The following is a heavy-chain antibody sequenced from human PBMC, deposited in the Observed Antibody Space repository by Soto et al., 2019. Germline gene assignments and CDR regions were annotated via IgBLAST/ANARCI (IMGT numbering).Heavy chain of an antibody. J-gene: IGHJ4*02. CDR2: IYHSGST. Sequence: PSETLSLTCAVSGGSISSGGYSWSWIRQPPGKGLEWIGYIYHSGSTYYNPSLKSRVTISVDRSKNQFSLKLSSVTAADTAVYHCARTNYYDSSGYDYFDYWGQGTLVTVSS. V-gene: IGHV4-30-2*01. CDR3: ARTNYYDSSGYDYFDY. CDR1: GGSISSGGYS. D-gene: IGHD3-22*01.